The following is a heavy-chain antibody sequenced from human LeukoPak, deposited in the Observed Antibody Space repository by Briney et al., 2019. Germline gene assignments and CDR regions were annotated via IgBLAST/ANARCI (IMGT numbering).Heavy chain of an antibody. CDR2: ISGSGGST. Sequence: GGSLRLSCAASGFTFSSYAMSWVRQAPGKGLEWVSAISGSGGSTYYADSVKGQVTISADKSISTAYLQWRSLKASDTAMYYCARTGNFDYWGQGTLVTVSS. D-gene: IGHD7-27*01. J-gene: IGHJ4*02. CDR1: GFTFSSYA. V-gene: IGHV3-23*01. CDR3: ARTGNFDY.